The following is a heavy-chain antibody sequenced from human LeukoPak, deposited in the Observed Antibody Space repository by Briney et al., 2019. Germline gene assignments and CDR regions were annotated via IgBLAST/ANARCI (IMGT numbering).Heavy chain of an antibody. Sequence: PGGSLRLSCAASGFTFSSYGMHWVRQAPGKGLEWVAVISYDGSNKYYADSVKGRFTISRDNSKNTLYLQMNSLRAEDTAVYYCAKDLGIVGAFSFDYWGQGTLVTVSS. D-gene: IGHD1-26*01. CDR2: ISYDGSNK. J-gene: IGHJ4*02. V-gene: IGHV3-30*18. CDR1: GFTFSSYG. CDR3: AKDLGIVGAFSFDY.